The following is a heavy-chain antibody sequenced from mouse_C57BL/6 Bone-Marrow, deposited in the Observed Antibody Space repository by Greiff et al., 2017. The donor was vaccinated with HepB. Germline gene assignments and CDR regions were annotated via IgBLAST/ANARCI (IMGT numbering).Heavy chain of an antibody. CDR3: ARTHNYYGSSPYYFDY. D-gene: IGHD1-1*01. CDR1: GFTFSDYG. CDR2: ISNLAYSI. J-gene: IGHJ2*01. V-gene: IGHV5-15*01. Sequence: EVQGVESGGGLVQPGGSLKLSCAASGFTFSDYGMAWVRQAPRKGPEWVAFISNLAYSIYYADTVTGRFTISRENAKNTLYLEMSSLRSEDTAMYYCARTHNYYGSSPYYFDYWGQGTTLTVSS.